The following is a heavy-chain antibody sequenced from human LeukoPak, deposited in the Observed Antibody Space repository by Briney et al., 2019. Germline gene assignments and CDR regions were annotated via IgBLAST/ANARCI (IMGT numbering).Heavy chain of an antibody. V-gene: IGHV4-39*01. CDR2: IHYSGTT. CDR1: GGSIDSSSYY. D-gene: IGHD4-17*01. J-gene: IGHJ4*02. Sequence: PSETLSLGCTVSGGSIDSSSYYRGWIRQAPGKGLEWIGSIHYSGTTYYNPSLKSRVTISIGASSKQFSLKLSSVNAADTAVYYCARHSSRLRHFDFWGQGTLVTVSS. CDR3: ARHSSRLRHFDF.